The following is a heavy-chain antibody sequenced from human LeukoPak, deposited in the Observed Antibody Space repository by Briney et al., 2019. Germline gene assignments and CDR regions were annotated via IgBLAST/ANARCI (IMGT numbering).Heavy chain of an antibody. CDR3: ARGPRELLYYYDSRARVDY. D-gene: IGHD3-22*01. CDR2: INHSGST. Sequence: PSETLSLTCAVYGGSFSGYYWSWIRQPPGKGLEWIGEINHSGSTNYNPSLKSRVTISVDTSKNQFSPKLSPVTAADTAVYYCARGPRELLYYYDSRARVDYWGQGTLVTVSS. CDR1: GGSFSGYY. V-gene: IGHV4-34*01. J-gene: IGHJ4*02.